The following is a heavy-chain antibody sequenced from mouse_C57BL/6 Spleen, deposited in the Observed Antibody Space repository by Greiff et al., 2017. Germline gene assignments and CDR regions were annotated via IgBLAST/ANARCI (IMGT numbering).Heavy chain of an antibody. V-gene: IGHV3-6*01. CDR1: GYSITSGYY. CDR2: ISYDGSN. CDR3: ARKDYYAMDY. Sequence: EVKLVESGPGLVKPSQSLSLTCSVTGYSITSGYYWYWIRQFPGNKLEWMGYISYDGSNNYNQSLKNRIAITSDTPKNQLFLKLNSVTTEDTSTYYCARKDYYAMDYWGQGTSVTVSS. J-gene: IGHJ4*01.